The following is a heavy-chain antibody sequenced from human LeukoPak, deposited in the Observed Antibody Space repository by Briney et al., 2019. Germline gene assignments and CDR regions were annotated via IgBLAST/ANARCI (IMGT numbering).Heavy chain of an antibody. CDR1: GFTFSSYG. J-gene: IGHJ3*02. CDR2: IRYDGSNK. CDR3: AIMGFFYGDLVDDAFDI. V-gene: IGHV3-30*02. Sequence: GGSLRLSCAASGFTFSSYGMHWVRQAPGKGLEWVAFIRYDGSNKYYADSVKGRFTISRDNSKNTLYLQMNSLRAEDTAVYYCAIMGFFYGDLVDDAFDIWGQGTMVTVSS. D-gene: IGHD4-17*01.